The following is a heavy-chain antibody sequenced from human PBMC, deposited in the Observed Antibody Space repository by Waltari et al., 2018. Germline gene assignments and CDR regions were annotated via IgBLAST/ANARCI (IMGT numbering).Heavy chain of an antibody. Sequence: QVQLQESGPGLVKPSETLSLTCTVPGGSISSYYLSWLRQPPGKGLEWIGYIYYSGSTNYNPSLKSRVTISVDTSKNQFSLKLSSVTAADTAVDYCARVDSSSALVFDYWGQGTLVTVSS. J-gene: IGHJ4*02. CDR3: ARVDSSSALVFDY. CDR1: GGSISSYY. V-gene: IGHV4-59*01. CDR2: IYYSGST. D-gene: IGHD6-6*01.